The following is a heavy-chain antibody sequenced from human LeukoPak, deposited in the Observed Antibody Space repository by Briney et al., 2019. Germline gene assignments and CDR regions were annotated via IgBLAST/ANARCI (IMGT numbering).Heavy chain of an antibody. CDR1: GFTFSSYA. CDR2: ISYDGSNK. J-gene: IGHJ4*02. D-gene: IGHD6-19*01. Sequence: GGSLRLSCAASGFTFSSYAMHWVRQAPGKGLEWVAVISYDGSNKYYADSVKGRFTISRDNSKNTLYLQMNSLRAEDTAVYYCATRTASSGWHGIDYWGQGTLVTVSS. CDR3: ATRTASSGWHGIDY. V-gene: IGHV3-30-3*01.